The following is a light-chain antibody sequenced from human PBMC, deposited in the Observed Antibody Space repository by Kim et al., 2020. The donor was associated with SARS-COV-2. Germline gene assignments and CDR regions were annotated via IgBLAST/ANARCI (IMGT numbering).Light chain of an antibody. J-gene: IGKJ1*01. CDR3: QQYKSPTWT. V-gene: IGKV1-5*03. CDR1: QIVSVW. CDR2: KAS. Sequence: AAVGDTVTLTCRASQIVSVWVAWYQQKPGKAPKLLRYKASTLASGVPSRFSGGGSVSVFTLTINSLQPDDFAIYHCQQYKSPTWTFGQGTKVDIK.